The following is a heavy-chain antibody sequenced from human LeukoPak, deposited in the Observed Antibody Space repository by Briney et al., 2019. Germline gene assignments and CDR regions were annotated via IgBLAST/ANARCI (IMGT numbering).Heavy chain of an antibody. V-gene: IGHV1-69*13. J-gene: IGHJ5*02. CDR3: AGGFFFDFLNGWFRP. D-gene: IGHD3-3*01. Sequence: SVKVSCKASGGTFSSYAISWVRQAPGQGLEWMGGIIPIFGIANYAQKFQGRVTITADESTSTAYMELSSLRSEDTAVYYCAGGFFFDFLNGWFRPRGQGTLVTVSS. CDR1: GGTFSSYA. CDR2: IIPIFGIA.